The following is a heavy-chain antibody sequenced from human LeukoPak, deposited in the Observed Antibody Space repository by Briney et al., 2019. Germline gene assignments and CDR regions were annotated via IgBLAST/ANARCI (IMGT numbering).Heavy chain of an antibody. D-gene: IGHD1-26*01. CDR1: GYSISSGYY. J-gene: IGHJ4*02. CDR2: IYHSGST. CDR3: ARDGGAGRTYYFDY. Sequence: SETLSLTCTVSGYSISSGYYWGWIRQPPGKGLEWIGSIYHSGSTYYNPSLKSRVTISVDTSKNQFSLKLSSVTAADTAVYYCARDGGAGRTYYFDYWGQGTLVTVSS. V-gene: IGHV4-38-2*02.